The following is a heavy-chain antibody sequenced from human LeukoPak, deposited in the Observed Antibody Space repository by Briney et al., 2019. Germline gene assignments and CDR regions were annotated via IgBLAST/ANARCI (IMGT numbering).Heavy chain of an antibody. CDR2: IYHSGST. D-gene: IGHD3-10*01. Sequence: NPSETLSLTCAVSGGSISSGGYSWSWIRQPPGKGLEWIGYIYHSGSTYYNPSLKSRVTISVDRSKNQFSLKLSSVTAADTAVYYCARVQGSGGLFARFDYWGQGTLVTVSS. V-gene: IGHV4-30-2*01. CDR3: ARVQGSGGLFARFDY. J-gene: IGHJ4*02. CDR1: GGSISSGGYS.